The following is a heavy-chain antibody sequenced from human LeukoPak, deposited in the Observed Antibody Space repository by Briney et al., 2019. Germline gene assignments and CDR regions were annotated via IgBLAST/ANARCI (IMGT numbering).Heavy chain of an antibody. V-gene: IGHV4-59*01. CDR1: GGSISSYY. Sequence: SETLSLTCTVSGGSISSYYWSWIRQPPGKGLEWIGYIYYSGSTNYNPSLKSRVTISVDTSKNQFSLKLSSVTAADTAVYYCASGRQWLGLFDYWGQGTLVTVSS. CDR2: IYYSGST. CDR3: ASGRQWLGLFDY. D-gene: IGHD6-19*01. J-gene: IGHJ4*02.